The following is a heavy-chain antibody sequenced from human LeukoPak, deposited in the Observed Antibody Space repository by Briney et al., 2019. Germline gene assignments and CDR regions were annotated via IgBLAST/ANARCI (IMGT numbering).Heavy chain of an antibody. D-gene: IGHD3-22*01. Sequence: PSETLSLTFTVSGGSISSGGYYWSWIRQHPGKGLEWIGYIYYSGSTYYNPSLKSRVTISVDTSKNQFSLKLSSVTAADTAVYYCARVDNHYDSSGYYLDYWGQGTLVTVSS. V-gene: IGHV4-31*03. J-gene: IGHJ4*02. CDR1: GGSISSGGYY. CDR2: IYYSGST. CDR3: ARVDNHYDSSGYYLDY.